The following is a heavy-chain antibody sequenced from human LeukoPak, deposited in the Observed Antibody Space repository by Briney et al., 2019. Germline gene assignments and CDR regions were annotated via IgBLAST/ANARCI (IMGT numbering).Heavy chain of an antibody. D-gene: IGHD3-16*02. V-gene: IGHV5-10-1*01. CDR3: ARVIHLGELSLYDY. CDR1: GYSFTTYW. J-gene: IGHJ4*02. Sequence: PGESLRISCKGSGYSFTTYWITWVRQMPGKGLEWMGRIDPSDSYTNYSPSFQGHVTISADKSISTAYLQWSSLKASDTAMHYCARVIHLGELSLYDYWGQGTLVTVSS. CDR2: IDPSDSYT.